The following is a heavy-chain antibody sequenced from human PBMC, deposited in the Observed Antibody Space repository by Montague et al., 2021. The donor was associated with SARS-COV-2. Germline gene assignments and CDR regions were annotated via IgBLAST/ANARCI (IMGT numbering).Heavy chain of an antibody. J-gene: IGHJ6*02. V-gene: IGHV2-70*01. D-gene: IGHD3-9*01. CDR1: GFSLSTSGMC. CDR3: ARMVTIFSLGGYYYYYGMDA. CDR2: IDWDDDK. Sequence: PALVKPTQTLTLTCTFSGFSLSTSGMCVSWIRQPPGKALEWLALIDWDDDKYYSTSLKTRLTISKDTSKNQVVLTMTNMDPVDTATYYCARMVTIFSLGGYYYYYGMDAWGQGTTVTVSS.